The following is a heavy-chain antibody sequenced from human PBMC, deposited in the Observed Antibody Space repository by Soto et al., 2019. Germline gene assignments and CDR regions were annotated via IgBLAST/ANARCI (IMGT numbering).Heavy chain of an antibody. CDR2: IYYSGST. CDR3: ARHGGSSYYYYYYMDV. V-gene: IGHV4-39*01. Sequence: SETLSLTCTVSGGSISSSSYYWGWIRQPPGKGLEWIGSIYYSGSTYYNPSLKSRVTIYVEPSKNPFSLKLRSVTAGDTAVYYGARHGGSSYYYYYYMDVWGKGTTVTVSS. CDR1: GGSISSSSYY. D-gene: IGHD3-3*01. J-gene: IGHJ6*03.